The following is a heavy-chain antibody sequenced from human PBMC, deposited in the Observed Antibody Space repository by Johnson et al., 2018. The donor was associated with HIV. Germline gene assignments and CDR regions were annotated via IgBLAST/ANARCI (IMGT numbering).Heavy chain of an antibody. CDR2: IRYDGSNK. CDR3: AKDFIAAAGHDAFDI. Sequence: QVQLVESGGGLVQPGGSLRLSCAASGFTFSSYGMHWVRQAPGKGLEWVAFIRYDGSNKYYADSVKGQFTISRDNSKNTLYLQMNSLTAEDTAVYYCAKDFIAAAGHDAFDIWGQVTMVTFSS. CDR1: GFTFSSYG. D-gene: IGHD6-13*01. V-gene: IGHV3-30*02. J-gene: IGHJ3*02.